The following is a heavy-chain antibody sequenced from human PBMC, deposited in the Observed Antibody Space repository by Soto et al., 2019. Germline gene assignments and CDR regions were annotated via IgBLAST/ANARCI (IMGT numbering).Heavy chain of an antibody. CDR3: ARRDQNWFDP. CDR2: IYYSGST. J-gene: IGHJ5*02. CDR1: GGSISSSSHY. Sequence: QLQLRESGPGLVKPSETLSLTCTVSGGSISSSSHYWGWIRQPPGKGLEWIGSIYYSGSTNYNPSLKSRVTISVDTSKNQFSLKLSSVTATDTAVYYCARRDQNWFDPWGQGTLVTVSS. V-gene: IGHV4-39*01.